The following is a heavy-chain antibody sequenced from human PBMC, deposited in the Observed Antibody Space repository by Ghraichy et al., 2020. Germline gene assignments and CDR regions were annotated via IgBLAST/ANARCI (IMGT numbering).Heavy chain of an antibody. CDR2: ISGSGGST. CDR1: GFTFSSYG. V-gene: IGHV3-23*01. CDR3: AKSLAGCSGASCYYASDY. Sequence: GGSLRLSCAVSGFTFSSYGMIWVRQAPGKGLEWVSAISGSGGSTDYADSVKGRFTISRDNSKNTLYLQMNSLRAEDTAVYYCAKSLAGCSGASCYYASDYWGQGTLVTVSS. D-gene: IGHD2-15*01. J-gene: IGHJ4*02.